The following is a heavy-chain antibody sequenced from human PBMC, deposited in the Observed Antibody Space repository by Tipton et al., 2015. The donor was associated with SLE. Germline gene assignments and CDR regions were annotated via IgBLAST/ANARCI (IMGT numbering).Heavy chain of an antibody. CDR2: IYYSGST. CDR1: GGSISSSSYY. J-gene: IGHJ6*02. CDR3: ARAVGARGYYGLAV. D-gene: IGHD1-26*01. Sequence: TLSLTCTVSGGSISSSSYYWGWIRQPPGKGLEWIGSIYYSGSTYYKPSLKSRVTISVDTSRNQFSLKMASVTAADTAVYSCARAVGARGYYGLAVWGQGTRVTVSS. V-gene: IGHV4-39*07.